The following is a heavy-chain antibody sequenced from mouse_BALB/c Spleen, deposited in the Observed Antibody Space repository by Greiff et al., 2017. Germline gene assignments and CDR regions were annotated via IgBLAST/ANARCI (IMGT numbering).Heavy chain of an antibody. CDR2: ISYSGST. CDR3: ARYYGSSYYFDY. Sequence: EVHLVESGPGLVKPSQSLSLTCTVTGYSITSDYAWNWIRQFPGNKLEWMGYISYSGSTSYNPSLKSRISITRDTSKNQFFLQLNSVTTEDTATYYCARYYGSSYYFDYWGQGTTLTVSS. D-gene: IGHD1-1*01. V-gene: IGHV3-2*02. CDR1: GYSITSDYA. J-gene: IGHJ2*01.